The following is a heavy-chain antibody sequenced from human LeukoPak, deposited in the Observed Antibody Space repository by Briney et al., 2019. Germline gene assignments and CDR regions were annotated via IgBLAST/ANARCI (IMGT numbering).Heavy chain of an antibody. CDR3: TRGTNCDY. Sequence: GSLRLSCAASGFTFSSYSMTWVRQAPGKGLEWISYISYSSSPIYYADSVKGRFTISRDNAKNSLYLQMNSLRDEDTAVYYCTRGTNCDYWGQGTLVTVSS. D-gene: IGHD1-14*01. V-gene: IGHV3-48*02. CDR2: ISYSSSPI. CDR1: GFTFSSYS. J-gene: IGHJ4*02.